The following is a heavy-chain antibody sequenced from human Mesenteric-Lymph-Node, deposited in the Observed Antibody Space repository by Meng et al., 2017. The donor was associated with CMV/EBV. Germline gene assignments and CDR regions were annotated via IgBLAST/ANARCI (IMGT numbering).Heavy chain of an antibody. J-gene: IGHJ5*02. V-gene: IGHV3-7*03. D-gene: IGHD1-26*01. CDR2: IKEDGSEK. Sequence: GESLKISCVASGITFSSNWMTWVRQAPGKGLEWVANIKEDGSEKYYVDSVKGRFTISRDNSKNALYLQMNSLTAEDTAVYYCAKMDSGSYQGWFDPWGQGTLVTVSS. CDR3: AKMDSGSYQGWFDP. CDR1: GITFSSNW.